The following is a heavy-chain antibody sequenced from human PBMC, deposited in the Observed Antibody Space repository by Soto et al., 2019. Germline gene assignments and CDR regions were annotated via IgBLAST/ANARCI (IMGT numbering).Heavy chain of an antibody. CDR1: GYTFTSYG. V-gene: IGHV1-18*01. Sequence: GASVKVSCKASGYTFTSYGISWVRQAPGQGLEWMGWISAYNGNTNYAQKLQGRVTMTTDTSTSTAYMELRSLRSDDTAVYYCARSPGYDILTGYQYFQHWSQGTLVTVSS. J-gene: IGHJ1*01. D-gene: IGHD3-9*01. CDR3: ARSPGYDILTGYQYFQH. CDR2: ISAYNGNT.